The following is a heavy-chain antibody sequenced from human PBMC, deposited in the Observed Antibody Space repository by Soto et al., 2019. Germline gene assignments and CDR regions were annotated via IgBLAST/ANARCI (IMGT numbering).Heavy chain of an antibody. Sequence: GASVKVSCKVSGYTLTELSMHWVRQAPGKGLEWMGGFDPEGGETIYAQKFQGRVTMTADTSTSTAYMELRSLRSEDTAVYYCARGSSGWYYYGMDVWGQGTTVTVSS. CDR3: ARGSSGWYYYGMDV. CDR1: GYTLTELS. J-gene: IGHJ6*02. D-gene: IGHD6-19*01. V-gene: IGHV1-24*01. CDR2: FDPEGGET.